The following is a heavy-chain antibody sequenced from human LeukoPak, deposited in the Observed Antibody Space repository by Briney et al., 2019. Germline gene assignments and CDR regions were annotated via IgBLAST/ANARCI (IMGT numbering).Heavy chain of an antibody. D-gene: IGHD3-16*01. CDR3: ARDLMTTPTWDFDY. CDR2: INPNSGTT. CDR1: GYTYTGYY. J-gene: IGHJ4*02. Sequence: GASVKVSCKGSGYTYTGYYMHWVRQAPGQGLEWMGWINPNSGTTNYAQKFQGGVTVTRDTSISTAYMELSRLESDDTAVYYCARDLMTTPTWDFDYWGQGTLVTVAS. V-gene: IGHV1-2*02.